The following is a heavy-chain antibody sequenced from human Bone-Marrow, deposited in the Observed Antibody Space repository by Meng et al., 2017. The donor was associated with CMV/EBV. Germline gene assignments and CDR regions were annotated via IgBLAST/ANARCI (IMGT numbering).Heavy chain of an antibody. J-gene: IGHJ6*02. Sequence: GESLKISCAASGFTFSSYSMNWVRQAPGKGLEWVANIKQDGSEKYYVDSVKGRFTISRDNAKISLYPQMNSLRAEDTAVYYCARAPRVRGVTSGMDVWGQGTTVTVSS. CDR2: IKQDGSEK. V-gene: IGHV3-7*01. CDR3: ARAPRVRGVTSGMDV. D-gene: IGHD3-10*01. CDR1: GFTFSSYS.